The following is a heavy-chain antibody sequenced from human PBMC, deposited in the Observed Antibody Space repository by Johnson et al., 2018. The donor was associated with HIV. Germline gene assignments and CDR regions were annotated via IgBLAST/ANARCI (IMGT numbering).Heavy chain of an antibody. D-gene: IGHD3-22*01. CDR2: ISSNGGST. V-gene: IGHV3-64*01. J-gene: IGHJ3*02. Sequence: VQLVESGGGVVQPGGSLRLSCAASGFTFSSYGMHWVRQAPGRGLEYVSAISSNGGSTYYANSVKGRFTISRDNSKNTLYLQINSLRAEDTAVYYCAILPDYYDSSGYYHDDAFDIWGQGTMVTVSS. CDR1: GFTFSSYG. CDR3: AILPDYYDSSGYYHDDAFDI.